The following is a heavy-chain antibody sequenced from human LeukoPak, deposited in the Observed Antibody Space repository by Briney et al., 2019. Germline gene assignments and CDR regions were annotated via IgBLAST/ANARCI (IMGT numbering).Heavy chain of an antibody. D-gene: IGHD3-10*01. CDR3: ARADYGSGSYYNSNWFDP. CDR1: GGSISSYY. J-gene: IGHJ5*02. V-gene: IGHV4-4*07. CDR2: IYPSGST. Sequence: TSETLSLTCTVSGGSISSYYWSWIRQPAGKGLEWIGRIYPSGSTNYNPSLESRVTMSVDTSKNQFSLKLSSVTAADTAVYYCARADYGSGSYYNSNWFDPWGQGTLVTVSS.